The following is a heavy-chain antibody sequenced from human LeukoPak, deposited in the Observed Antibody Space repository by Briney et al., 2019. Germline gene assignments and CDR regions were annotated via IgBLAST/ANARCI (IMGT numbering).Heavy chain of an antibody. V-gene: IGHV3-21*01. CDR1: GFTFSSYS. J-gene: IGHJ4*02. Sequence: PGGSLRLSCAASGFTFSSYSMNWVRQAPGKGLEWVSSIRMSINYIYYPDSLKGRFTISRDKAKNSLYLQMNSLRAEDTAVYYCARASGIAAATDYWGQGTLVTVSS. D-gene: IGHD6-13*01. CDR3: ARASGIAAATDY. CDR2: IRMSINYI.